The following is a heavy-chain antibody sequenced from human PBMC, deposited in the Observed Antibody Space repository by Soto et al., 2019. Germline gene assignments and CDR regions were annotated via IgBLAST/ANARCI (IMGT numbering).Heavy chain of an antibody. CDR3: AKEGRTGCSSSWSIHYFDY. V-gene: IGHV3-23*01. Sequence: GGSLRLSCAASGFTFSSYAMSWVRQAPGKGLEWVSAISGSGGSTYYADSVKGGFTISRDNSKNTLYLQMNSLRAEDTAVYYCAKEGRTGCSSSWSIHYFDYWGQGTLVTV. J-gene: IGHJ4*02. D-gene: IGHD6-13*01. CDR2: ISGSGGST. CDR1: GFTFSSYA.